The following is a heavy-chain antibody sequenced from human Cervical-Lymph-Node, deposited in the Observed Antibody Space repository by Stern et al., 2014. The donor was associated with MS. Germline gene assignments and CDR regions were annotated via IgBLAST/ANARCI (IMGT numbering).Heavy chain of an antibody. V-gene: IGHV3-30-3*01. CDR3: ARDLVWFGELDWGAMDV. Sequence: QVQLVESGGGVVQPGRALRLSCAATGFNFSSYAMQWVRQAPGKGLEWLAVISYDGSKAYYTESVKGRFTVSRDNSKNTLFLQVSSLRPEDTAEYYCARDLVWFGELDWGAMDVWAMGPRSPSP. CDR1: GFNFSSYA. D-gene: IGHD3-10*01. J-gene: IGHJ6*02. CDR2: ISYDGSKA.